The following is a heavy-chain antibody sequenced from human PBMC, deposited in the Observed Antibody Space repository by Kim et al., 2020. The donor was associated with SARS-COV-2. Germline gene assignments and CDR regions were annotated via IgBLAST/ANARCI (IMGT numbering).Heavy chain of an antibody. CDR3: ARLPDYFGSGAFDY. D-gene: IGHD3-10*01. J-gene: IGHJ4*02. Sequence: TPSLRSRVTISVDTSKNQFSLQLTSLTAADTAVYYCARLPDYFGSGAFDYWGQGTLVTVSS. V-gene: IGHV4-30-2*03.